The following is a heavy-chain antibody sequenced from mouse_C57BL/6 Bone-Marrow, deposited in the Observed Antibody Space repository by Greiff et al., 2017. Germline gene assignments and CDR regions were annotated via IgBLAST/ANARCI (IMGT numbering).Heavy chain of an antibody. CDR2: IDPSDSYT. CDR3: ARRDCFDY. J-gene: IGHJ2*01. Sequence: QVQLQQPGAELVKPGASVKLSCKASGYTFTSYWMQWVKQRPGQGLEWIGEIDPSDSYTNYNQKFKGKATLTVDTSSSTAYMQLSSLTSEDSAVYYCARRDCFDYGGQGTTLTVSS. V-gene: IGHV1-50*01. CDR1: GYTFTSYW.